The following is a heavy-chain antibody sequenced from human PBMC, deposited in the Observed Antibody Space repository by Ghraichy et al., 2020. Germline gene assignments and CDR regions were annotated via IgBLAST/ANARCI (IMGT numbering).Heavy chain of an antibody. CDR1: GFTFSSYA. D-gene: IGHD3-3*01. CDR2: ISGSGGST. CDR3: AKGALNKMIFGVVKASDLSFDI. J-gene: IGHJ3*02. Sequence: GGSLRLSCAASGFTFSSYAMSWVRQAPGKGLEWVSAISGSGGSTYYADSVKGRFTISRDNSKNTLYLQMNSLRAEDTAVYYCAKGALNKMIFGVVKASDLSFDIWGQGTMVTVSS. V-gene: IGHV3-23*01.